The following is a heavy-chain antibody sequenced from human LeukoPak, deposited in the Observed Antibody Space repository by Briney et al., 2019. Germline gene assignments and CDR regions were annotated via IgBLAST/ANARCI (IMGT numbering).Heavy chain of an antibody. CDR1: GFTFSTYV. Sequence: GGSLRLSCAASGFTFSTYVMQWVRQAPGKGLEYVSAITGDGGYTYYANSVKGRFTISRDNSKETLYLQMGSLRADDMAVYYCARVSTNDRRNAFDIWGQGTMVTVSS. CDR2: ITGDGGYT. V-gene: IGHV3-64*01. CDR3: ARVSTNDRRNAFDI. J-gene: IGHJ3*02. D-gene: IGHD2-8*01.